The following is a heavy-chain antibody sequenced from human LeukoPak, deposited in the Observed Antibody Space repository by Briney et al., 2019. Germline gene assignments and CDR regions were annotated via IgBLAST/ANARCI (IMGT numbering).Heavy chain of an antibody. J-gene: IGHJ4*02. CDR1: GFTFDDYA. V-gene: IGHV3-43*02. CDR2: ISGDGGST. Sequence: GGSLRLSCAASGFTFDDYAMHWVRQAPGKGLEWVSLISGDGGSTYYADSVKGRFTISRDNSKNSLYLQMKSLRTEDTALYYCAKGGYSSSWYNYWGQGTLVTVSS. CDR3: AKGGYSSSWYNY. D-gene: IGHD6-13*01.